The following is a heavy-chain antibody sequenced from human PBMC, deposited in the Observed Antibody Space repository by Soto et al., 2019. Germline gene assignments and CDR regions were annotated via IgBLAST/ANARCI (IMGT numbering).Heavy chain of an antibody. CDR3: ATASVPAAAISTSPRDYYYYGMDV. D-gene: IGHD2-2*01. CDR2: FDPEDGET. V-gene: IGHV1-24*01. Sequence: GASVKVSCKVSGYTLTELSMHWVRQAPGKGLEWMGGFDPEDGETIYAQKFQGRVTMTEDTSTDTAYMELSSLRSEDTAVYYCATASVPAAAISTSPRDYYYYGMDVWGQGTTVTVSS. J-gene: IGHJ6*02. CDR1: GYTLTELS.